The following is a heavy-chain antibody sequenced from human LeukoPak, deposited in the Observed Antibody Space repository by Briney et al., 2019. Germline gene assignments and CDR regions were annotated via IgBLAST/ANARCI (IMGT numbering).Heavy chain of an antibody. CDR2: ISGSGGST. CDR1: GFTFSSYG. J-gene: IGHJ4*02. D-gene: IGHD3-22*01. V-gene: IGHV3-23*01. CDR3: AKDHSYYDSSGYQYYFDY. Sequence: GGSLRLSCAASGFTFSSYGMSWVRQAPGKGLEWVSAISGSGGSTYYADSVKGRFTISRDNSKNTLYLQMNSLRGEDTAVYYCAKDHSYYDSSGYQYYFDYWGQGTLVSVSS.